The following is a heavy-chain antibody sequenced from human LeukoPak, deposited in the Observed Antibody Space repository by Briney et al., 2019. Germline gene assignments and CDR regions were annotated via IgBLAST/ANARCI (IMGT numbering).Heavy chain of an antibody. J-gene: IGHJ4*02. V-gene: IGHV1-46*01. D-gene: IGHD3-22*01. Sequence: GASVKVSCKASGYTFTSYYMHWVRQAPGQGLEWMGIINPSGGSTSYAQKFQGRVTMTRDMSTSTVYMELSSLRSEDTAVYYCAKDLLHSSGYYYIHYWGQGTLVTVSS. CDR2: INPSGGST. CDR3: AKDLLHSSGYYYIHY. CDR1: GYTFTSYY.